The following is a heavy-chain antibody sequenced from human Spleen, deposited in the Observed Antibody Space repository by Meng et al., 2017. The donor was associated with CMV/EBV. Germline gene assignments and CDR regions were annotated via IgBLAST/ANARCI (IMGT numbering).Heavy chain of an antibody. CDR3: ASSAGLYYYVMAV. V-gene: IGHV1-8*03. CDR2: MNPNSGNT. J-gene: IGHJ6*02. Sequence: ASVKVSRKASGYTFTSYDINWERQATGQGLAWMGWMNPNSGNTGYAQKFQGRVTITWNTSISTAYMELSSLRSEDTAEYYCASSAGLYYYVMAVWGQGTTVTVSS. D-gene: IGHD6-13*01. CDR1: GYTFTSYD.